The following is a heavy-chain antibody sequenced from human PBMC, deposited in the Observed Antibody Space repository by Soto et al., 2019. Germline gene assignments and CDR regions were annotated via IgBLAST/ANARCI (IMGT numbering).Heavy chain of an antibody. V-gene: IGHV3-66*01. CDR2: IYNGGST. D-gene: IGHD2-15*01. CDR1: GFTVSSNY. CDR3: ARDLLGYCSGGSCYGSDAFDI. Sequence: EVQLVESGGGLVQPGGSLRLSCAASGFTVSSNYMSWVRQAPGKGLEWVSVIYNGGSTYYADSVKGRFTISRDNSTNTLYLQMNSLRAEDTAVYYCARDLLGYCSGGSCYGSDAFDIWGQGTMVTVSS. J-gene: IGHJ3*02.